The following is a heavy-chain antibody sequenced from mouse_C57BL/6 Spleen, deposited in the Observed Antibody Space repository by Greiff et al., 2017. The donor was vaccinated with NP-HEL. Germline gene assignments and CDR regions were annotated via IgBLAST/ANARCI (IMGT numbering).Heavy chain of an antibody. D-gene: IGHD2-1*01. Sequence: QVQLQQPGAELVKPGASVKVSCKASGYTFTSYWMHWVKQRPGQGLEWIGRIDPSDSDTNYNQKFKGKATLTVDKSSSTAYMQLSSLTSEDSAVYYCAILDGNSYRYYAMDYWGQGTSVTVSS. CDR3: AILDGNSYRYYAMDY. CDR2: IDPSDSDT. J-gene: IGHJ4*01. V-gene: IGHV1-74*01. CDR1: GYTFTSYW.